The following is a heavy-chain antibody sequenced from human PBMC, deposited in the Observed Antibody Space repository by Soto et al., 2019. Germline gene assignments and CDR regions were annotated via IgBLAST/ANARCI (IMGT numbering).Heavy chain of an antibody. Sequence: QVQLVQSGAEVKKPGASVKVSCKASGYTFTSYGISWVRQAPGQGLEWMGWISAYNGNTNYAQKLQCRVTMTTDTSTSTAYMELRSLRSDDTAVYYCARENLGYHGSGSYYKLDYWGQGTLVTVSS. CDR2: ISAYNGNT. D-gene: IGHD3-10*01. V-gene: IGHV1-18*01. CDR1: GYTFTSYG. CDR3: ARENLGYHGSGSYYKLDY. J-gene: IGHJ4*02.